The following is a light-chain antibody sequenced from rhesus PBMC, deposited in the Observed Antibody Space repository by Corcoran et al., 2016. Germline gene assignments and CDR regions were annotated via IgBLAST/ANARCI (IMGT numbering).Light chain of an antibody. CDR2: END. V-gene: IGLV1-60*01. CDR1: TSNIGTNS. Sequence: QSVLTQPPSASEAASKSVTMSCSGSTSNIGTNSVSWYQQLPGTAPKLLISENDQRASGVSGRFSGSKSGTSAYLAIRGLQTEDEADYYCAAWDTSLSGYIFGGGTRLTVL. J-gene: IGLJ1*01. CDR3: AAWDTSLSGYI.